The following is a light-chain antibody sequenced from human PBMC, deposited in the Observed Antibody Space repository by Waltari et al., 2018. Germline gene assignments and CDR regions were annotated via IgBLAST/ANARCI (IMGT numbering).Light chain of an antibody. J-gene: IGLJ3*02. CDR1: SSDVGGYKY. V-gene: IGLV2-14*01. Sequence: QSALTQPASVSGSPGQSITISCTGTSSDVGGYKYVSWYQQHPGKAPKLMIYDVSKRPSGVSNRCAGSKSGNTASLTISGLQAEDEADYYCSSYTSSSTWVFGGGTKLTVL. CDR3: SSYTSSSTWV. CDR2: DVS.